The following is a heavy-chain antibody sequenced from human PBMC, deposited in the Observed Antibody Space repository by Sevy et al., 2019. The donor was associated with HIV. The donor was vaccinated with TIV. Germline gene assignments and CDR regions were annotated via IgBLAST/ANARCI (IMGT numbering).Heavy chain of an antibody. CDR1: GDSISNYY. CDR3: ARGLTTVTDY. Sequence: SETLSLTCTVSGDSISNYYWSWIRQPPGKGLEWIGYIYYSGSTNYNPSLKSRVTISVDTSKNQFSLKLSSVTAADTAVYYCARGLTTVTDYWGQGTLVTVSS. D-gene: IGHD4-17*01. J-gene: IGHJ4*02. CDR2: IYYSGST. V-gene: IGHV4-59*01.